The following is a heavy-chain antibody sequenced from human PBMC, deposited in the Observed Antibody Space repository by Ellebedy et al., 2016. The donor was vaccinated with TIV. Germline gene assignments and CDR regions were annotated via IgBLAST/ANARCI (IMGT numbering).Heavy chain of an antibody. CDR2: INTKTENP. D-gene: IGHD5-24*01. CDR3: ARINTNVYNPPDY. Sequence: AASVKVSCKASGYIFTDYTVSWVRQAPRQRLEWLGWINTKTENPTYARAFTGRFFFSLDTSVSTAYLQINSVKADDSAIYYCARINTNVYNPPDYWGQGTLVTVSS. V-gene: IGHV7-4-1*02. CDR1: GYIFTDYT. J-gene: IGHJ4*02.